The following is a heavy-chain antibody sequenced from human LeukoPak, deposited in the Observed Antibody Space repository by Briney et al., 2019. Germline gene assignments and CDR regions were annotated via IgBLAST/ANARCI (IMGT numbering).Heavy chain of an antibody. J-gene: IGHJ4*02. V-gene: IGHV3-11*01. CDR1: GFTFSDYY. D-gene: IGHD5-12*01. Sequence: GGSRRLSCAAAGFTFSDYYMSWIRQAPGKVLEWVSYISSSGSTIYYADSVKGRFTISRDNAKNSLYLQMNSLRAEDTAVYYCARVHSGYDLIDYWGQGTLVTVSS. CDR3: ARVHSGYDLIDY. CDR2: ISSSGSTI.